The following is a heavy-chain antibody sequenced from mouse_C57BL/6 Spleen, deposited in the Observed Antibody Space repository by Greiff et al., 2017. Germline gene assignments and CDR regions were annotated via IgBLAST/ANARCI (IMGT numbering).Heavy chain of an antibody. CDR1: GFTFPDYY. D-gene: IGHD1-1*01. CDR3: ARPPLCYGSSHWYFDV. J-gene: IGHJ1*03. CDR2: IRNKANGYTT. V-gene: IGHV7-3*01. Sequence: EVQLVESGGGLVQPGGSLSLSCAASGFTFPDYYMSWVRQPPGKALEWLGFIRNKANGYTTEYSASVKGRFTISAYNSRIILYGQMSALRAEDSATYYCARPPLCYGSSHWYFDVWGTGTTVTVSS.